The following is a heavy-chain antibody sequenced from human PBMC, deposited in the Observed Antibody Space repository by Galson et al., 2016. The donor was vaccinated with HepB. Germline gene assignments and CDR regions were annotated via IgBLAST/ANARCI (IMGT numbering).Heavy chain of an antibody. Sequence: SVKVSCKASGYSFSDHYIHWVRQAPGQGLEWMGRINTNSGAIKYAEKFQDWVTMTRDTSISTAYMEMRRLRSDDTAVYYCARDLVIYDSVFAYWGQGTLITVSS. V-gene: IGHV1-2*04. D-gene: IGHD3-22*01. CDR1: GYSFSDHY. J-gene: IGHJ4*02. CDR3: ARDLVIYDSVFAY. CDR2: INTNSGAI.